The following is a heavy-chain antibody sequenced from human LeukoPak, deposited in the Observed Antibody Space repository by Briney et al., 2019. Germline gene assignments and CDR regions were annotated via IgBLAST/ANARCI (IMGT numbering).Heavy chain of an antibody. Sequence: SETPSLTCAVYGGSFSGYYWSWIRQPPGKGLEWIGEINHSGSTNYNPSLKSRVTISVDTSKNQFSLKLSSVTAADTAVYYCARGRGELELLPWGQGTLVTVSP. CDR2: INHSGST. J-gene: IGHJ5*02. CDR3: ARGRGELELLP. D-gene: IGHD1-7*01. CDR1: GGSFSGYY. V-gene: IGHV4-34*01.